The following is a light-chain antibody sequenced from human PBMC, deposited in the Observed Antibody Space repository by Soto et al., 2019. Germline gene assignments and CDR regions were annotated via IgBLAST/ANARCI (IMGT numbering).Light chain of an antibody. CDR3: SSYTGGNPSYV. Sequence: QSVLTQPASVSGSPGQSITISCSGASSDVGSHYLVSWYQQQPGKAPKLMIYEVTIRPSGVSDRFSGSKSGNTASLTVSGLQAEDEADYYCSSYTGGNPSYVFGTGTKVTVL. V-gene: IGLV2-14*02. J-gene: IGLJ1*01. CDR2: EVT. CDR1: SSDVGSHYL.